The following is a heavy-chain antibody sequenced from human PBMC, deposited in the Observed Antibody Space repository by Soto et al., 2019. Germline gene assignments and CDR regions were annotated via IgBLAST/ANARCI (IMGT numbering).Heavy chain of an antibody. CDR3: ARDHVEMATISDAFDI. V-gene: IGHV3-7*03. D-gene: IGHD5-12*01. CDR2: IKQDGSEK. J-gene: IGHJ3*02. CDR1: GFTFSSYW. Sequence: GGSLRLSCAASGFTFSSYWRSWVRQAPGKGLEWVANIKQDGSEKYYVDSVKGRFTISRDNARNSLYLQMNSRRAEDTAVYYCARDHVEMATISDAFDIWGQGTMVTVSS.